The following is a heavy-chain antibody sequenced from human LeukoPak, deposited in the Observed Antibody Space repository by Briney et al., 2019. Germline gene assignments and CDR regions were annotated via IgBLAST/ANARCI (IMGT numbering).Heavy chain of an antibody. D-gene: IGHD2-2*01. V-gene: IGHV1-69*04. CDR1: GATFSDYS. Sequence: SVRVSCKASGATFSDYSISWVRQAPGQGLEWMGRIIPILNVPNYAQKFEGRVTITADKPTSTAYMELTSLKSEDTAVYYCARDRRRASHFDYWGQGTLVTVSS. CDR3: ARDRRRASHFDY. J-gene: IGHJ4*02. CDR2: IIPILNVP.